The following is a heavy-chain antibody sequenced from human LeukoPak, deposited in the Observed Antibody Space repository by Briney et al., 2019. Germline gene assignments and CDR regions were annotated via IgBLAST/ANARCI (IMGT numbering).Heavy chain of an antibody. Sequence: GASVKVSCKASGYTFTSYYMHWVRQAPGQGLEWMGIINPSGGSTSYAQKFQGRVTMTRDTSTSTVYMELSSLRSEDTAVYYCAREGVPAATGRYYYYGLDVWGPGTTVTVSS. CDR1: GYTFTSYY. CDR3: AREGVPAATGRYYYYGLDV. V-gene: IGHV1-46*01. J-gene: IGHJ6*02. D-gene: IGHD2-2*01. CDR2: INPSGGST.